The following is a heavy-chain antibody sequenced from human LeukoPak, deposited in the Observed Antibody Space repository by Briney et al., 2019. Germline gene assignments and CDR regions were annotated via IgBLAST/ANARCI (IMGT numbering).Heavy chain of an antibody. J-gene: IGHJ4*02. CDR3: ARNDFWSGYDY. V-gene: IGHV4-30-2*01. CDR1: GGSISSGGYY. D-gene: IGHD3-3*01. Sequence: SQTLSLTCTVSGGSISSGGYYWSWIRLPPGKGLEWIGYIYHSGSTYYNPSLKSRVTISVDRSKNQFSLKLSSVTAADTAVYYCARNDFWSGYDYWGQGTLVTVSS. CDR2: IYHSGST.